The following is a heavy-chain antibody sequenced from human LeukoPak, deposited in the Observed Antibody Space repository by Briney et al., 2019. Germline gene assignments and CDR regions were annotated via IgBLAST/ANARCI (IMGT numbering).Heavy chain of an antibody. Sequence: GGPLRLSCAASGFTFSLYSMNWVRQAPGKGLEWVSSISNNSTYKYYADSVKGRFTISRDNAKNSLYLQMNSLRAEDTAVYYCARDRTTVTTFDYWGQGTLVTVSS. V-gene: IGHV3-21*01. J-gene: IGHJ4*02. D-gene: IGHD4-17*01. CDR1: GFTFSLYS. CDR3: ARDRTTVTTFDY. CDR2: ISNNSTYK.